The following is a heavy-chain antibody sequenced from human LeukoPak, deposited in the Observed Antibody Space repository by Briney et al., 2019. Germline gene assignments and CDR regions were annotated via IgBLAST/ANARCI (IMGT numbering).Heavy chain of an antibody. CDR3: ASEYYYDSSGYYYVSSYFDY. CDR1: GFTFSTYW. V-gene: IGHV3-7*04. J-gene: IGHJ4*02. Sequence: PGGSLRLSCAGSGFTFSTYWMYWVRQAPGKGLEWVANIKGDGSQKNYADSVKGRFTISRDNAKNSLYLQINSLRDEDTAVYYCASEYYYDSSGYYYVSSYFDYWGQGTLVTVSS. CDR2: IKGDGSQK. D-gene: IGHD3-22*01.